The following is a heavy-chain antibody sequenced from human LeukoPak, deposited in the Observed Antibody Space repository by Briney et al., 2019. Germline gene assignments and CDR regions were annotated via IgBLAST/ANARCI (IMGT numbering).Heavy chain of an antibody. CDR2: INTNTGNP. D-gene: IGHD2-2*01. CDR3: ARERSVWSTSLYGMDV. V-gene: IGHV7-4-1*02. CDR1: GGTFSSYA. Sequence: ASVKVSCKASGGTFSSYAISWVRQAPGQGLEWMGWINTNTGNPTYAQGFTGRFVFSLDTSVSTAYLQISSLKAEDTAVYYCARERSVWSTSLYGMDVWGQGTTVTVSS. J-gene: IGHJ6*02.